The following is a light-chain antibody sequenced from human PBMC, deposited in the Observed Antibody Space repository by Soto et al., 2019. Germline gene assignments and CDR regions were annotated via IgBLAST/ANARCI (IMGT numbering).Light chain of an antibody. J-gene: IGLJ1*01. CDR2: EVS. V-gene: IGLV2-23*02. CDR1: HSEFGSYNL. Sequence: SSPTQPASLSWSPGQALTISRPGTHSEFGSYNLVSWYQQHPGKAPKLMIYEVSKRPSGVSNRFSGSKSGNTASLTISGLQAEDEADYYCCSYAGSSTPLIFGTGTKVTVL. CDR3: CSYAGSSTPLI.